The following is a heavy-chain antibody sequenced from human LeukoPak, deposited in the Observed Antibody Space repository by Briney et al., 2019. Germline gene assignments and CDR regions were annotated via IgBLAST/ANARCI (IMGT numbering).Heavy chain of an antibody. V-gene: IGHV3-30*18. CDR1: GFIFSSYG. J-gene: IGHJ4*02. CDR3: AKDPHYYDNRGLLRGFDY. CDR2: ISYDGSTK. D-gene: IGHD3-22*01. Sequence: GGSLRLSCAASGFIFSSYGMHWVCQAPGKGLEWVAVISYDGSTKYYADSVKGRFTISRDNSKNTLYLQMHSLRAEDTAVYYCAKDPHYYDNRGLLRGFDYWGQGTLVTVSS.